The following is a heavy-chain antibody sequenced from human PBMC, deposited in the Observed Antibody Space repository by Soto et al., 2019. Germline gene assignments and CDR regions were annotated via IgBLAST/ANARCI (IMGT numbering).Heavy chain of an antibody. CDR3: ARTLSGFTYGSRQFYFDY. CDR2: VFPGGPT. V-gene: IGHV4-4*07. J-gene: IGHJ4*02. D-gene: IGHD3-10*01. Sequence: SETLSLTCNVSGDPITSYFWTWIRQPAGKGLEWIGHVFPGGPTSHNSSLKSRVSMSIDTSKNQFSLTLTSVTAADTAVYYCARTLSGFTYGSRQFYFDYWGQGTMVTVYS. CDR1: GDPITSYF.